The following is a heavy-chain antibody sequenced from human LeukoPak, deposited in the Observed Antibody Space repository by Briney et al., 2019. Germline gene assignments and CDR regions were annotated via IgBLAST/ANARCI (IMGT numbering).Heavy chain of an antibody. CDR1: GFTFSSCA. CDR2: IGGSGGST. CDR3: VRGLTMVRGVDDWGSLSTFDY. Sequence: GGSLSLSCAASGFTFSSCAMSWVRQAPGKGLEWVSAIGGSGGSTYYADSVKGRFTISKDNSKNTLYQRMNSLRAEDTPEYYCVRGLTMVRGVDDWGSLSTFDYWGQGTLVTVSS. J-gene: IGHJ4*02. V-gene: IGHV3-23*01. D-gene: IGHD3-10*01.